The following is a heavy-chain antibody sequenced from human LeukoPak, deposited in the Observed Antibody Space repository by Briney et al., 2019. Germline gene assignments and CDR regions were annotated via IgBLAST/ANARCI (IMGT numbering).Heavy chain of an antibody. Sequence: ASVKVSCKVSGYTHTELSMHWVRQAPGKGLEWMGGFDPEDGETIYAQKFQGRVTMTEDTSTDTAYMELSSLRSEDTAVYYCASDIRGRKSGGEGYWGQGTLVTVSS. V-gene: IGHV1-24*01. CDR2: FDPEDGET. D-gene: IGHD4-17*01. CDR3: ASDIRGRKSGGEGY. CDR1: GYTHTELS. J-gene: IGHJ4*02.